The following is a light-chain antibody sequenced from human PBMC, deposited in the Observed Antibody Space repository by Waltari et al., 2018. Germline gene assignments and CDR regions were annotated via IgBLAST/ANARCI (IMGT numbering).Light chain of an antibody. J-gene: IGLJ3*02. CDR1: SSDVGGYNY. CDR3: SSYTSSSTPNWV. V-gene: IGLV2-14*03. Sequence: QSALTQPASVSGSPGQSITISCTGTSSDVGGYNYVSWYQQHPGKAPKLMIYDVSNRRAGDSTRFSGYTSGNTASLTISGLQAEDEADYYCSSYTSSSTPNWVFGGGTKLTVL. CDR2: DVS.